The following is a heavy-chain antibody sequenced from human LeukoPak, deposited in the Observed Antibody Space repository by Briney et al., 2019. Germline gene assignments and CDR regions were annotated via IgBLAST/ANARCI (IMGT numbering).Heavy chain of an antibody. J-gene: IGHJ5*02. D-gene: IGHD3-22*01. CDR2: IIPIFGTA. CDR3: ARMAPAEYYYDSSGYSVNWFDP. Sequence: SVKVSCKASGGTFSSYAISWVRQAPGQGLEWMGGIIPIFGTANYAQKFQGRVTITTDESTSTAYMELSSLRSEDTAVYYCARMAPAEYYYDSSGYSVNWFDPWGQGTLVTVSS. V-gene: IGHV1-69*05. CDR1: GGTFSSYA.